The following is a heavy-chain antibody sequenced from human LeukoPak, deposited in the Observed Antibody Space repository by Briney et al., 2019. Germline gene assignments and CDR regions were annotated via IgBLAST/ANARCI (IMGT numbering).Heavy chain of an antibody. Sequence: GGSLRLSCAASGFTFSRHAMNWVRQAPGKGLEYVSDISSNGGSTYYGNSVKGRFTVSRDNSKNTLYLQMGSLRTEDMAVYYCAREAVGAAIDYWGQGTLVTVSS. CDR1: GFTFSRHA. D-gene: IGHD1-26*01. CDR3: AREAVGAAIDY. J-gene: IGHJ4*02. CDR2: ISSNGGST. V-gene: IGHV3-64*01.